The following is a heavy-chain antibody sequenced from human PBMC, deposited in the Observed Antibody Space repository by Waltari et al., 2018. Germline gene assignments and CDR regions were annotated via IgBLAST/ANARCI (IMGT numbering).Heavy chain of an antibody. D-gene: IGHD1-1*01. CDR3: ARERPPGTTGTWADY. Sequence: QVQLVQSGAEVKKPGSSVKVSCKASGGTFSSYGIRWVRQAPGKGLEWMGRSIPILGTANYAKKFQGRVTITADKSTRTAYMELSSLRSEDTAVYYCARERPPGTTGTWADYWGQGTLVTVSS. CDR1: GGTFSSYG. J-gene: IGHJ4*02. CDR2: SIPILGTA. V-gene: IGHV1-69*08.